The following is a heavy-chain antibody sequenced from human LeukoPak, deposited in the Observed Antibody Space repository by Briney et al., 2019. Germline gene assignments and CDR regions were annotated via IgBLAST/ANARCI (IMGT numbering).Heavy chain of an antibody. J-gene: IGHJ4*02. V-gene: IGHV3-30*03. D-gene: IGHD3-22*01. CDR3: ARLPIVVITSGGY. Sequence: GGSLRLSCAASGFTFSSYGMHWVRQAPGKGLEWVAVISYDGSNKYYADSVKGRFTISRDNSKKTLYLQMNSLRAEDTAVYYCARLPIVVITSGGYWGQGTLVTVSS. CDR2: ISYDGSNK. CDR1: GFTFSSYG.